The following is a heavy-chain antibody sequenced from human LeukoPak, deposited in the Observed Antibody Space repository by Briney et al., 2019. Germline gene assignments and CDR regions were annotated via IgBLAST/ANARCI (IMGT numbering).Heavy chain of an antibody. D-gene: IGHD4-17*01. CDR3: ARDYGDYGGTFDI. V-gene: IGHV3-30-3*01. CDR2: ISYDGSNK. J-gene: IGHJ3*02. CDR1: GFTFSRFV. Sequence: QPGRSLRLSCAASGFTFSRFVIHWVRQAPGKALEWVAVISYDGSNKYYADSVKGRFTTSRDNSKNTLYLQMNSLRPEDTAVYYCARDYGDYGGTFDIWGRGTMVTVSS.